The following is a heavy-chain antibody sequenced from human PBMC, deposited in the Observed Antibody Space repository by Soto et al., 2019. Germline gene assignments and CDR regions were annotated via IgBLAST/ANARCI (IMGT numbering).Heavy chain of an antibody. Sequence: SETLSLTCSVSGDYISSGDYYWSWLRQPPGKGLEWMGYISYIGNTHYNPSLESRVAISVDTSNNQFSLKLTSVTAADTAVYFCATYDSTGRGKWGPGTLVTVSS. V-gene: IGHV4-30-4*01. D-gene: IGHD2-8*02. CDR3: ATYDSTGRGK. CDR1: GDYISSGDYY. J-gene: IGHJ4*02. CDR2: ISYIGNT.